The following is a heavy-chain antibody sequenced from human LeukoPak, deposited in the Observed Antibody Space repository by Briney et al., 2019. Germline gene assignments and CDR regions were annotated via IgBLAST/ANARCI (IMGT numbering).Heavy chain of an antibody. CDR2: IYTSGST. J-gene: IGHJ4*02. CDR1: GGSISSGSYY. CDR3: ARIRSGYSNDY. D-gene: IGHD4-23*01. Sequence: PSETLSLTCTVSGGSISSGSYYWSWIRQPAGKGLEWIGRIYTSGSTNYNPSLKSRVTISVDTSKNQFSLKLSSVTAADTAVYYCARIRSGYSNDYWGQGTLVTVSS. V-gene: IGHV4-61*02.